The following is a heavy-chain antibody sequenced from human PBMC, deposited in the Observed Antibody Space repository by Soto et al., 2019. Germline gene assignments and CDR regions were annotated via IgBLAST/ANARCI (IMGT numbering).Heavy chain of an antibody. J-gene: IGHJ6*02. CDR1: GYSFTDYH. V-gene: IGHV1-2*04. Sequence: ASVKVSCKASGYSFTDYHIHWVRQAAGQGLEWLGRINPKSGGTSTAQKFQGWVTMTTDTSINTASMELTRLTSDDTAIYYCARGDSTDCANGVCSFFYNHDMDVWGQGTTVTVSS. CDR3: ARGDSTDCANGVCSFFYNHDMDV. CDR2: INPKSGGT. D-gene: IGHD2-8*01.